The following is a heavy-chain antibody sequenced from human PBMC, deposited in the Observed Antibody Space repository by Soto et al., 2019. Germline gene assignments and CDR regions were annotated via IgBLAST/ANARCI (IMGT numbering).Heavy chain of an antibody. J-gene: IGHJ4*02. D-gene: IGHD1-26*01. Sequence: LRLSCAASGFTFSTYAMSWVRQAPGKGLEWVSTISGGGRFSYYADSVKGRFTISRDDSKTILFLQMNSLRAEDSAVYYCAKSGPTNYFDFWGQGSLVTVSS. V-gene: IGHV3-23*01. CDR3: AKSGPTNYFDF. CDR2: ISGGGRFS. CDR1: GFTFSTYA.